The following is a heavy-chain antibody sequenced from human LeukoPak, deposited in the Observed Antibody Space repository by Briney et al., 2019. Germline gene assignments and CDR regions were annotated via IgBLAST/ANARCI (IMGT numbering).Heavy chain of an antibody. D-gene: IGHD2-15*01. Sequence: PRGSVRLSCAASGFTFSSYWMHWVRQAPGMGLVWVSGINSDGSSTSYADSVRGRFTISRDNAKNTLYLQMNSLRAEDAAVYYCARAAQGWDYWGQGTMVTISS. CDR2: INSDGSST. CDR3: ARAAQGWDY. J-gene: IGHJ4*02. CDR1: GFTFSSYW. V-gene: IGHV3-74*01.